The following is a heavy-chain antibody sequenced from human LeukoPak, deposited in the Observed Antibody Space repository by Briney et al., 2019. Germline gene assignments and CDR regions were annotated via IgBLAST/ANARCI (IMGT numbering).Heavy chain of an antibody. CDR3: ATRGYGSWVWFDP. V-gene: IGHV1-24*01. CDR2: FDPEDGET. D-gene: IGHD6-13*01. Sequence: ASVKVSCKVSGYTLTELSMHCGRQAPGKGLEWMGGFDPEDGETIYAQKFQGRVTMTEDTSTDKAYMELSSLRSEDTAVYYCATRGYGSWVWFDPWGQGTLVTVSS. CDR1: GYTLTELS. J-gene: IGHJ5*02.